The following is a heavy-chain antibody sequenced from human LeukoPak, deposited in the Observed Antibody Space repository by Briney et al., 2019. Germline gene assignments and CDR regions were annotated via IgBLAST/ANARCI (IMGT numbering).Heavy chain of an antibody. CDR3: ARDSAYCGGDCYLFDI. Sequence: ASVKVSCKASGYTLTNNYMHWVRQAPGQGLEWMGISNPTGYSTSDTQKFQVRVTMTRDTSTSTVYMELSSLRSEDTAVYYCARDSAYCGGDCYLFDIWGQGTMVTVSS. CDR2: SNPTGYST. D-gene: IGHD2-21*01. CDR1: GYTLTNNY. V-gene: IGHV1-46*01. J-gene: IGHJ3*02.